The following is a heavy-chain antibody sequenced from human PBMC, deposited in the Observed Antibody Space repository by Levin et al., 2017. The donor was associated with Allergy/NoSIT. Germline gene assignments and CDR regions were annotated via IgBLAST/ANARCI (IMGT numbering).Heavy chain of an antibody. CDR2: IYYSGST. D-gene: IGHD2-2*01. CDR1: GGSISSSSYY. V-gene: IGHV4-39*01. CDR3: ARTSSSHDYYYYYMDV. Sequence: SPTLSLPCTVSGGSISSSSYYWGWIRQPPGKGLEWIGSIYYSGSTYYNPSLKSRVTISVDTSKNQFSLKLSSVTAADTAVYYCARTSSSHDYYYYYMDVWGKGTTVTVSS. J-gene: IGHJ6*03.